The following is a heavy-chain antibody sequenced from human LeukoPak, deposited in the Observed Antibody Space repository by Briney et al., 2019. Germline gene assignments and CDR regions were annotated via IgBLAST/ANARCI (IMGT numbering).Heavy chain of an antibody. Sequence: SETLSLTCTVSGGSISSGDYYWSWIRQPPGKGLEWIGYIYYSGSTYYNPSLKSRVTISVDTSKNQFSLKLSSVTAADTAVYYCARASTMVRGVIGTNWFDPWGQRTLVTVSS. CDR1: GGSISSGDYY. J-gene: IGHJ5*02. D-gene: IGHD3-10*01. V-gene: IGHV4-30-4*08. CDR3: ARASTMVRGVIGTNWFDP. CDR2: IYYSGST.